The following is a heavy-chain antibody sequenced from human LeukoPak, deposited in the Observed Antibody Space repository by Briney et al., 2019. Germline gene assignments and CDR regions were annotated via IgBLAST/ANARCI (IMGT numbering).Heavy chain of an antibody. CDR1: GGSISSSSYY. D-gene: IGHD1-26*01. CDR3: ARSGWELPGVFDY. Sequence: SETLSLTCTVSGGSISSSSYYWGWIRQPPGKGLEWIGSIYYSGSTYYNPSLKSRVTISVDTSKNQFSLKLSSVTAADTAVYYCARSGWELPGVFDYWGQGTLVTVSS. J-gene: IGHJ4*02. V-gene: IGHV4-39*07. CDR2: IYYSGST.